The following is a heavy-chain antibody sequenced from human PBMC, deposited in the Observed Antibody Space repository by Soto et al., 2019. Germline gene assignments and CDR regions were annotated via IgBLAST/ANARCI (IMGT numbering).Heavy chain of an antibody. J-gene: IGHJ4*02. D-gene: IGHD3-9*01. CDR1: GYTFTSYD. V-gene: IGHV1-8*01. CDR2: TNPNSGNT. Sequence: QVQLVQSGAEVKKPGASVKVSCKASGYTFTSYDINWVRQATGQGLEWMGWTNPNSGNTGYAQKSQDRITMTRNSSQSTAYLELSRLGSVDTGEYYWARGLFLLRYFDWWGIDYWGQGTLVTVSS. CDR3: ARGLFLLRYFDWWGIDY.